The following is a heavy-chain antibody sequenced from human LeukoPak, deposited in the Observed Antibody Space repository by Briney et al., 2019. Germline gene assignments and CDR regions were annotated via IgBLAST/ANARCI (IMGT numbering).Heavy chain of an antibody. J-gene: IGHJ4*02. D-gene: IGHD7-27*01. CDR3: ARGRLGTAYFDY. V-gene: IGHV1-18*01. CDR1: GYTLTSYG. Sequence: ASFKISCKASGYTLTSYGINWVRQDPGQGLEWMGWVSAYNGNTNYAQKLQGRVTMTTGTSTSTAYMELRSLRSDDTAVYYCARGRLGTAYFDYWGQGTLVTVSS. CDR2: VSAYNGNT.